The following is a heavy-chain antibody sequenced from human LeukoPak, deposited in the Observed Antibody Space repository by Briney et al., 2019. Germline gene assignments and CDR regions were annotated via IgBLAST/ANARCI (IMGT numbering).Heavy chain of an antibody. J-gene: IGHJ4*02. D-gene: IGHD6-19*01. Sequence: GGSLRLSCAASGFTFDDFAMHWVRQAPGKGLEWVSLISAFDDITYYADSVRGRFTISRDSSKNSLYLQMNNLKIEDTAFYYCAKVISGWYGYDFWGQGTLVTVSS. CDR1: GFTFDDFA. CDR2: ISAFDDIT. CDR3: AKVISGWYGYDF. V-gene: IGHV3-43*02.